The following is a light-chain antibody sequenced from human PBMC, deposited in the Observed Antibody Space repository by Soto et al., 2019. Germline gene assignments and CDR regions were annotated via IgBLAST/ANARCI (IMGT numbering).Light chain of an antibody. CDR2: GAS. V-gene: IGKV3-20*01. CDR1: QSVSSNN. J-gene: IGKJ3*01. CDR3: QQYGRSPFT. Sequence: EIVLTQSPGTLSLSPGERATLSCRASQSVSSNNLAWYQKRPGQAPRVVIDGASTRATGTPERFSGSGSGTDFTLTISRLEPEDFAVYYCQQYGRSPFTFGPGTKVDIK.